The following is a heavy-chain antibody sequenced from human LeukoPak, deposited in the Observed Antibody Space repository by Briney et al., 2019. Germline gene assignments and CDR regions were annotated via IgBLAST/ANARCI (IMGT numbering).Heavy chain of an antibody. J-gene: IGHJ4*02. CDR2: ISGSGGST. Sequence: PGGSLRLSCAASGFTFSSYAMSWVRQAPGKGLEWVSAISGSGGSTYYADSVKGRFTISRDNSKNTLYLQMNSLRAEDTAVYYCAKSAFHYDILTGYYSYFDYWGQGTLVTVSS. D-gene: IGHD3-9*01. CDR1: GFTFSSYA. CDR3: AKSAFHYDILTGYYSYFDY. V-gene: IGHV3-23*01.